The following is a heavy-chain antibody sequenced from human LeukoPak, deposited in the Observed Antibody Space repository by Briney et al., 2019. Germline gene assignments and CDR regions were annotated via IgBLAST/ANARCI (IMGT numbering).Heavy chain of an antibody. CDR1: GFTFSSHG. Sequence: GGTLRLSCAASGFTFSSHGMNWVRQAPGKGLEWVSVISGSGTYTYCADSVKGRFTISRDNSKNTLNLQMNSLRVEDTVVYYCAKLLSSGWLNDCFDYWGQGTLVTVSS. CDR2: ISGSGTYT. D-gene: IGHD6-19*01. J-gene: IGHJ4*02. CDR3: AKLLSSGWLNDCFDY. V-gene: IGHV3-23*01.